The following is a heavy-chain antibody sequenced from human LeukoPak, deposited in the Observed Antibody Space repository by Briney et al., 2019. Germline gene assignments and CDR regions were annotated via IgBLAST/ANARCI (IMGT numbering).Heavy chain of an antibody. CDR3: ARDNYDSSGYYFD. D-gene: IGHD3-22*01. CDR1: GFTFSDYY. J-gene: IGHJ4*02. CDR2: ISSSSSYT. V-gene: IGHV3-11*06. Sequence: GGSLRLSCAASGFTFSDYYMSWIRQAPGKGLEWVSYISSSSSYTNYADSVKGRFTISRDNAKKSLYLQMNSLRAEDTAVYYCARDNYDSSGYYFDWGQGTLVTVSS.